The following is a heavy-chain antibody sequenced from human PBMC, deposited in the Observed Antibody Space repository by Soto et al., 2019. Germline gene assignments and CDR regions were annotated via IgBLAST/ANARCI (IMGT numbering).Heavy chain of an antibody. D-gene: IGHD3-10*01. Sequence: QVQLVESGGGVVQPGRSLRLSCAASGFTFSSYAIHWVRQAPGKGLEWVAVISYDGSNKYYADSVKGRFTISRDNSKNTLYLQMNSLRAEDTAVYYCARVSYYGSGSYYMYYYYYGMDVW. CDR1: GFTFSSYA. V-gene: IGHV3-30-3*01. CDR2: ISYDGSNK. J-gene: IGHJ6*01. CDR3: ARVSYYGSGSYYMYYYYYGMDV.